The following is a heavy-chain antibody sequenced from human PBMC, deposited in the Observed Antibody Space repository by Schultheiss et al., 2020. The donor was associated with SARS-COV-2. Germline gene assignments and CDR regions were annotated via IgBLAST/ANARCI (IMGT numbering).Heavy chain of an antibody. J-gene: IGHJ6*02. V-gene: IGHV3-15*01. CDR2: IKSKTDGGTT. CDR1: GFTFTNAW. Sequence: GGSLRLSCVASGFTFTNAWMSWVRQAPGKGLEWVGRIKSKTDGGTTDYAAPVKGRFTISRDDSKNTLYLQMNSLKTEDTAVYYCTTDLFYYYGMDVWGQGTTVTVSS. CDR3: TTDLFYYYGMDV.